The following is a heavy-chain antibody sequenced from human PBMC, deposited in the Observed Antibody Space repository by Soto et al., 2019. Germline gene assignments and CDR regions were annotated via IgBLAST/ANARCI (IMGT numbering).Heavy chain of an antibody. CDR2: IVVGSGNT. D-gene: IGHD3-22*01. V-gene: IGHV1-58*01. CDR1: GFTFTSSA. Sequence: SVKVSCKASGFTFTSSAVQWVRQARGQRLEWIGWIVVGSGNTNYAQKFQERVTITRNMSTSTAYMELSSLRSEDTAVYYCAAAQTYYYDSSGYPALDYWGQGTLVTVSS. CDR3: AAAQTYYYDSSGYPALDY. J-gene: IGHJ4*02.